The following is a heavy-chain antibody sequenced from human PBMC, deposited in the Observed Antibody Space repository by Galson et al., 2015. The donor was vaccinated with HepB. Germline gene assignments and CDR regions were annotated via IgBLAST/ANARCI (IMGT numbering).Heavy chain of an antibody. D-gene: IGHD2-8*01. Sequence: SLRLSCAASGFTFSSYAMHWVRQAPGKGLEWVAVISYDGSNKYYADSVKGRFTISRDNSKNTLYLQMNSLRAEDTAVYYCAREISGVSVYAIYYYYYGMDVWGQGTTVTVSS. CDR1: GFTFSSYA. CDR2: ISYDGSNK. J-gene: IGHJ6*02. V-gene: IGHV3-30-3*01. CDR3: AREISGVSVYAIYYYYYGMDV.